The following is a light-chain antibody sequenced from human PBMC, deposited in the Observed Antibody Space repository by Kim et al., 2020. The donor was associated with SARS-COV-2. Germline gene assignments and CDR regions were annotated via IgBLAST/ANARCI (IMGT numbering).Light chain of an antibody. CDR1: TIGGRL. J-gene: IGLJ2*01. CDR3: QVWDGVTDHVV. V-gene: IGLV3-21*02. Sequence: SYELTQPPSVSVAPGETARITCVESTIGGRLFHWYQQTPGQAPILVVYDSGDRPSGIPERFSGSNSGNTATLTISRVEAGDEADYYCQVWDGVTDHVVFG. CDR2: DSG.